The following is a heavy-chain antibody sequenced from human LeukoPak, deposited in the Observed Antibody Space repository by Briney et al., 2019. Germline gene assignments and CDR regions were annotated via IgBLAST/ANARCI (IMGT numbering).Heavy chain of an antibody. CDR2: IIPIFGTA. J-gene: IGHJ4*02. V-gene: IGHV1-69*01. CDR1: GGTFSSYA. Sequence: GSSVKVSCKASGGTFSSYAISWVRQAPGQGLEWMGGIIPIFGTANYAQKFQGRVTITADESTGTAYMELSSLRSEDTAVYYCAREFFPIVVVPAATTWGQGTLVTVSS. CDR3: AREFFPIVVVPAATT. D-gene: IGHD2-2*01.